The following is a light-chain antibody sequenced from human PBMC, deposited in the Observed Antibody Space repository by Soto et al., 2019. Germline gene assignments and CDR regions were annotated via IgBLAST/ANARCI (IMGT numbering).Light chain of an antibody. CDR3: QQYYNGPPVT. CDR1: QSVSSN. Sequence: EIVMTQSPAPLSVSPGERATLSCRASQSVSSNLAWYQQNPGQAPRLLIYGASTRATGIPARFSGSGSGTEFTLTISSLQSEDFAVYYRQQYYNGPPVTFGQGTRLEIK. J-gene: IGKJ5*01. CDR2: GAS. V-gene: IGKV3-15*01.